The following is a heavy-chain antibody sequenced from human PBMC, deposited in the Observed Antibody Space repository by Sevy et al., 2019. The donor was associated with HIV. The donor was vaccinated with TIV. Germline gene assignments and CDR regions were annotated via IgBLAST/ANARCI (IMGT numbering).Heavy chain of an antibody. Sequence: GESLKISCKGSGYSFTSYWIGWVRQMPGKGLEWMGIIYPGDSDTRYSPSFQGQVTISADKSISPAYLQWSSLKASDTAMYYCARQRGGQQLARRAFDIWGQGTMVTVSS. CDR1: GYSFTSYW. CDR2: IYPGDSDT. CDR3: ARQRGGQQLARRAFDI. V-gene: IGHV5-51*01. J-gene: IGHJ3*02. D-gene: IGHD6-13*01.